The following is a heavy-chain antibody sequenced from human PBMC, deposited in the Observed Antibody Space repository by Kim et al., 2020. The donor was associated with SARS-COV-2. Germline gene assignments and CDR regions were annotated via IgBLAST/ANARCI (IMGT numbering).Heavy chain of an antibody. V-gene: IGHV4-34*01. CDR3: ARGDLNYYGSGSDGRGFDY. J-gene: IGHJ4*02. Sequence: SETLSLTCAVYGGSFSGYYWSWIRQPPGKGLEWIGEINHSGSTNYNPSLKSRVTISVDTSKNQFSLKLSSVTAADTAVYYCARGDLNYYGSGSDGRGFDYWGQGTLVTVSS. CDR1: GGSFSGYY. CDR2: INHSGST. D-gene: IGHD3-10*01.